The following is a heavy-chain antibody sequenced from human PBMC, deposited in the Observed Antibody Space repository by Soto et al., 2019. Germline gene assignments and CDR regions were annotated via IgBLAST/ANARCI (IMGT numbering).Heavy chain of an antibody. CDR3: ARNPYSSGRFDP. D-gene: IGHD6-19*01. J-gene: IGHJ5*02. CDR1: GYNFIDYD. V-gene: IGHV1-8*01. CDR2: MTPNTGNT. Sequence: QVQLVQSGAEVKKPGASVKVSCKASGYNFIDYDINWVRQSTGQGLEWMGWMTPNTGNTGYAQKFQGRVILTRDTSIGTAYMELSSLNSADTAVYYCARNPYSSGRFDPWCQGTLVTVSS.